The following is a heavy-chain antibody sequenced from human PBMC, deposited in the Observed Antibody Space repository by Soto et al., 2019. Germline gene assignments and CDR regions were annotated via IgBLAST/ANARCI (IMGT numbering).Heavy chain of an antibody. Sequence: VASVKVSCKASGGTFSSYAISWVRQAPGQGLEWVGGIIPIFGTANYAQKFQGRVTITADESTSTAYMELSSLRSEDTAVYYCARDQVPRYSSGWAEYFQHWGQGTLVTVYS. J-gene: IGHJ1*01. V-gene: IGHV1-69*13. D-gene: IGHD6-19*01. CDR1: GGTFSSYA. CDR3: ARDQVPRYSSGWAEYFQH. CDR2: IIPIFGTA.